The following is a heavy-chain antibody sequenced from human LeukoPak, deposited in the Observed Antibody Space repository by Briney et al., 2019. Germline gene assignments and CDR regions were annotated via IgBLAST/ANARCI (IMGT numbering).Heavy chain of an antibody. Sequence: GGSLRLSCAASGFTFNNYAMHWVRQAPGKGLEWVAVISYDGNKKYYADSVKGRFTISRDNSKNTLYLQMNSLRDEDTAVYYCARDGTYCSGGSCYDYFDYWGQGTLVTVSS. V-gene: IGHV3-30-3*01. D-gene: IGHD2-15*01. J-gene: IGHJ4*02. CDR3: ARDGTYCSGGSCYDYFDY. CDR1: GFTFNNYA. CDR2: ISYDGNKK.